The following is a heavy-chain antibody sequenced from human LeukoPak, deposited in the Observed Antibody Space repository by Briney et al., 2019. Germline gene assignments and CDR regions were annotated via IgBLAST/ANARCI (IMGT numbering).Heavy chain of an antibody. Sequence: PSETLSLTCTVSGGSISSYYWSWIRQPPGKGLEWIGYIYYSGSTNHNPSLKSRVTISVDTSKNQFSLKLSSVTAADTAVYYCARGSIAAAGIGPPFDYWGQGTLVTVSS. CDR3: ARGSIAAAGIGPPFDY. V-gene: IGHV4-59*01. J-gene: IGHJ4*02. CDR1: GGSISSYY. CDR2: IYYSGST. D-gene: IGHD6-13*01.